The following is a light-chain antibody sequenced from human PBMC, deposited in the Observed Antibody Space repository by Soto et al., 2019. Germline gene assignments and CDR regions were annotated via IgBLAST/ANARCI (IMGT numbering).Light chain of an antibody. Sequence: QSVLTQPPSVSAAPRQRVTISCSGSSSNIGNNVVNWYQQLPGKAPKLLIYYDDMLPSGVSDRFSGSKSGTSASLTITGLQSEDEADYYCAAWDDSLSGPVFGGGTQLTVL. CDR2: YDD. CDR1: SSNIGNNV. V-gene: IGLV1-36*01. CDR3: AAWDDSLSGPV. J-gene: IGLJ2*01.